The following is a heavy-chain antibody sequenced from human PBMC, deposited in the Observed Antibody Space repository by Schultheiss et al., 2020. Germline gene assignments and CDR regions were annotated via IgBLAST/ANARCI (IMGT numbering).Heavy chain of an antibody. J-gene: IGHJ3*02. CDR2: IYYSGST. Sequence: SETLSLTCTVSGGSISSGSYYWSWIRQPPGKGLEWIGYIYYSGSTNYNPSLKSRVTISVDTSKNQFSLKLSSVTAADTAVYYCARVRREGRSSPRGLAFDIWGQGTMVTVSS. CDR1: GGSISSGSYY. CDR3: ARVRREGRSSPRGLAFDI. D-gene: IGHD6-13*01. V-gene: IGHV4-61*01.